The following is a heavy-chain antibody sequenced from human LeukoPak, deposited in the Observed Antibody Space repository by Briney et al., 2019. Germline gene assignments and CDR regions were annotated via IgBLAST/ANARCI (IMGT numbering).Heavy chain of an antibody. CDR1: GYTFTGHY. J-gene: IGHJ5*02. CDR2: INPNSGGT. D-gene: IGHD5-12*01. CDR3: ASGHTDSGYDSVGWFDP. Sequence: ASVKVSCKASGYTFTGHYMHWVRQAPGQGLEWMGRINPNSGGTNYAQKFQGRVTMTRDTSISTAYMELSRLRSDDTAVYYCASGHTDSGYDSVGWFDPWGQGTQVTVSS. V-gene: IGHV1-2*06.